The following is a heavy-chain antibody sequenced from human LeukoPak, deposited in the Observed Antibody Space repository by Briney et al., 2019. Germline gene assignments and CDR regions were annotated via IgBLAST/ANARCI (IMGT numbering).Heavy chain of an antibody. CDR3: ARVSGWRYGYPSDDY. CDR2: IYHSGTT. Sequence: SETLSLTRALSGYSISSGYYWGWTRQPPGKGLEWIGSIYHSGTTYYNPSLNSRVTMSVDMSKNQFTLKLSSVTAADTAVYYCARVSGWRYGYPSDDYWGQGTMVTVSS. CDR1: GYSISSGYY. J-gene: IGHJ4*02. D-gene: IGHD5-18*01. V-gene: IGHV4-38-2*01.